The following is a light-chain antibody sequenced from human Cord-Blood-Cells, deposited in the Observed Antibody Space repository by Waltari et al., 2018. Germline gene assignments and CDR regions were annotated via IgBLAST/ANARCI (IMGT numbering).Light chain of an antibody. J-gene: IGLJ1*01. V-gene: IGLV2-14*01. CDR2: EVS. CDR3: SSYTSSSTYV. CDR1: SSDVGGYNY. Sequence: QSAPTQPASVSGSPAQSITISCTGTSSDVGGYNYVSWYQQHPGKAPKLMIYEVSNRPSGVSNRFSGSKSGNTASLTISGLQAEDEADYYCSSYTSSSTYVFGTGTKVTVL.